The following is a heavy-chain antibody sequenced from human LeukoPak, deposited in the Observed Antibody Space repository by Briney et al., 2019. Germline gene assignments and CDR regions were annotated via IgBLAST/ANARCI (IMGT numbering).Heavy chain of an antibody. CDR2: INWNGGST. D-gene: IGHD3-22*01. Sequence: GGSLRLSCAASGFTFDDYGMSWVRQAPGKRLEWVSGINWNGGSTGYADSVKGRFTISRDNAKNSLYLQMNSLRAEDTALYYCARVDYYDSSGYYRYYFDYWGQGTLVTVSS. V-gene: IGHV3-20*04. J-gene: IGHJ4*02. CDR3: ARVDYYDSSGYYRYYFDY. CDR1: GFTFDDYG.